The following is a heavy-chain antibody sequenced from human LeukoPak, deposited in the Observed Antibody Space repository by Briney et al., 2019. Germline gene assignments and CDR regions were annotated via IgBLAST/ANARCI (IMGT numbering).Heavy chain of an antibody. CDR3: ASGRGYSSSSRRFDP. V-gene: IGHV4-30-4*08. CDR1: GGSISSGDYY. Sequence: SQTLSLTCTVSGGSISSGDYYWSWIRQPPGKGLEWNGYLYYSGSTYYNPSLKSRVTISVDTSKNQFSLKLSSVTAAYTAVYDCASGRGYSSSSRRFDPWGQGTLVTVSS. J-gene: IGHJ5*02. CDR2: LYYSGST. D-gene: IGHD6-6*01.